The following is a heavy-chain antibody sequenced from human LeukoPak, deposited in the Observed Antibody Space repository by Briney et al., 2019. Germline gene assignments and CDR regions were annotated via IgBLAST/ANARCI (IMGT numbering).Heavy chain of an antibody. CDR1: GFTFSSYG. D-gene: IGHD1-26*01. V-gene: IGHV3-30*02. Sequence: PGGSLRLSCAASGFTFSSYGMHWVRQAPGKGLEWVAFIRYDGSNKNYADSVKGRFTISRDNSKNTLYLQMNSLRAEDTAVYYCAKDPPRIVAGTYDYWGQGTLVTVSS. CDR2: IRYDGSNK. J-gene: IGHJ4*02. CDR3: AKDPPRIVAGTYDY.